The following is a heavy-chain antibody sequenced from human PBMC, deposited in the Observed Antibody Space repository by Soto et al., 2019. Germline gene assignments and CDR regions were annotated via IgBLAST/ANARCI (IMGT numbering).Heavy chain of an antibody. Sequence: ASVKVSFKASGYTFTKFHIHWVRQAPGQGLEWMGMIDPSGGVTRDAQKFQGRVTMTKDTSTDRAYMELRSLRSEDTAVYYCARIAWFGELFPYYYYGMDVWGQGTTVTVSS. CDR3: ARIAWFGELFPYYYYGMDV. J-gene: IGHJ6*02. V-gene: IGHV1-46*01. CDR2: IDPSGGVT. CDR1: GYTFTKFH. D-gene: IGHD3-10*01.